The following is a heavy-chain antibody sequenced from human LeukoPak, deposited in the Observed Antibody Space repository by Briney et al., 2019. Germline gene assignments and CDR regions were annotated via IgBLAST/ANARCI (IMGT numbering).Heavy chain of an antibody. Sequence: SETLSLTCTVSGGSVSNENYYWSWIRQPPGKGLEWIAYVYYSGSTNNNPSLWSRLSISVDTSKNQFSPKLSSVTAADTAVYYCARDKGLPQAFDLWGQGTMVTVSS. D-gene: IGHD5/OR15-5a*01. CDR3: ARDKGLPQAFDL. CDR2: VYYSGST. CDR1: GGSVSNENYY. V-gene: IGHV4-61*01. J-gene: IGHJ3*01.